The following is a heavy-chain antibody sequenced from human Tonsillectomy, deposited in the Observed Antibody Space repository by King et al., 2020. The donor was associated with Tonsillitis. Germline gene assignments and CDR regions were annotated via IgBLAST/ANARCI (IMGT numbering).Heavy chain of an antibody. V-gene: IGHV4-38-2*02. D-gene: IGHD2-15*01. CDR1: GYSISSGYY. CDR3: ARDGIVVVVAAIQGNWFDP. Sequence: QLQESGPGLVKPSETLSLTCAVSGYSISSGYYWGWIRQPPGKGLEWIGSIYHSGSTYYNPSLKSRVTISVDTSKNQFSLKLSSVTAAYTAVYYCARDGIVVVVAAIQGNWFDPWGQGTLVTVSS. CDR2: IYHSGST. J-gene: IGHJ5*02.